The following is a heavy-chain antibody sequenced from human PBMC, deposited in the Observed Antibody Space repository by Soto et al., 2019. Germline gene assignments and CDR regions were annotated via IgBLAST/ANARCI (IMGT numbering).Heavy chain of an antibody. V-gene: IGHV3-33*01. CDR2: IWYDGSSQ. D-gene: IGHD3-10*01. Sequence: PGGSLRLSCAASGFNFRNHGMHWVRQAPGKGLEWVAVIWYDGSSQYYADSVKGRFTISRDNRENTLYLQMNSLRSDDTAVYFCARGSKDSYPGSRIFDFWGRGTLVTVSS. CDR3: ARGSKDSYPGSRIFDF. J-gene: IGHJ4*02. CDR1: GFNFRNHG.